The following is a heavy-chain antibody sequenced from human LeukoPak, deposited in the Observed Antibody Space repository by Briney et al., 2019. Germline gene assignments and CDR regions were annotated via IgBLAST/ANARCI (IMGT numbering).Heavy chain of an antibody. V-gene: IGHV3-21*01. J-gene: IGHJ5*02. CDR3: ARGPRFRYCTNGVCYVSPRRPNRWFYP. Sequence: GGSLRLSCAASGFPHRRYCMIWVRQARGRGLVWVLSISSNSSYKYYADSLRGGFTISRDNAKNSLYRQMNSQSSGHGRVYQFARGPRFRYCTNGVCYVSPRRPNRWFYPWGQGTLVTVSS. CDR2: ISSNSSYK. D-gene: IGHD2-8*01. CDR1: GFPHRRYC.